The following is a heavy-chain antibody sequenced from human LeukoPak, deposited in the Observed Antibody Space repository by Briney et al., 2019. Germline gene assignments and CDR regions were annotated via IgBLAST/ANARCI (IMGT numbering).Heavy chain of an antibody. CDR1: GGSISSSNW. CDR2: VYHSGST. J-gene: IGHJ4*02. V-gene: IGHV4-4*02. CDR3: LYGGNSGDWVY. D-gene: IGHD4-23*01. Sequence: SETLSLTCAVSGGSISSSNWWSWVRQPPGKGLEWIGEVYHSGSTNYNPSLKSRVTMSVDKSKNQFSLNLSSVTAADTAVYYCLYGGNSGDWVYWGQGTLVTVSS.